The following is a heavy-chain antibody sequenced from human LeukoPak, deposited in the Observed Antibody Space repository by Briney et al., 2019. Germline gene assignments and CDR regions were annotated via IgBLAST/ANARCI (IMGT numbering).Heavy chain of an antibody. V-gene: IGHV3-30-3*01. D-gene: IGHD1-26*01. Sequence: GGSLRLSCAASGFTFSSYAMHWVRQAPGKGLEWVAVISHDGSNKYYADSVKGRFTISRDNSKNTLYLQMNSLRAEDTAVYYCARDSSGSYNPSNDDYWGQGTLVTVAS. CDR2: ISHDGSNK. CDR3: ARDSSGSYNPSNDDY. CDR1: GFTFSSYA. J-gene: IGHJ4*02.